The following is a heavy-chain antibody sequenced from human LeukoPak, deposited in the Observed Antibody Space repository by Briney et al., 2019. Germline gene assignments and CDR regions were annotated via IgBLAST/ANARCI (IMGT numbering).Heavy chain of an antibody. Sequence: ASVKVSCKASGYTFTSYYMHWVRQAPGQGLEWMGIINPSGGSTSYAQKFQGRVTMTRDTSTSTVYMELSSLRSEDTAVYYRARDLGDTAMPSNWFNPWGQGTLVTVSS. CDR2: INPSGGST. V-gene: IGHV1-46*01. CDR1: GYTFTSYY. CDR3: ARDLGDTAMPSNWFNP. D-gene: IGHD5-18*01. J-gene: IGHJ5*02.